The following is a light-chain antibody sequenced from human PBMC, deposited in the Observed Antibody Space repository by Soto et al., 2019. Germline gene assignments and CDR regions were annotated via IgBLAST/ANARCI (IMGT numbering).Light chain of an antibody. Sequence: QSVLTQPRSVSGSPGQSVTISCTGTSSDIGAYIYVSWYQQHPGKAPKLMTYDVNKRPSGVPDRFSGSKSGNTASLTISGLQPEDEADYYCSSFTNTNSLEDWVFGGGTKLTVL. J-gene: IGLJ3*02. CDR1: SSDIGAYIY. CDR2: DVN. V-gene: IGLV2-11*01. CDR3: SSFTNTNSLEDWV.